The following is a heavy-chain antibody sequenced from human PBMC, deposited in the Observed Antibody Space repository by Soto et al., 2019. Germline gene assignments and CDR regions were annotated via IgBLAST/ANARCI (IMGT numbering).Heavy chain of an antibody. CDR2: IIPIFGTA. J-gene: IGHJ6*02. CDR1: GVTFNRQD. V-gene: IGHV1-69*13. D-gene: IGHD6-6*01. CDR3: ARASRTSIAARRGYYYYYYGMDV. Sequence: GASVKVSCKASGVTFNRQDMRWVRQAPGQGLEWMGGIIPIFGTANYAQKFQGRVTITADESTCTAYMELSSLRSEDTAVYYCARASRTSIAARRGYYYYYYGMDVWGQGTTVTVSS.